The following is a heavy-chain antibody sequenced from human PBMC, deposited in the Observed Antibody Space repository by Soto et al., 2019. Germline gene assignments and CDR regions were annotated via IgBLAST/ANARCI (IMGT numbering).Heavy chain of an antibody. Sequence: GGSLRLSCAASGFTVSSNYMSWVRQAPGKGLEWVSVIYSGGSTYYADSVKGRFTISRHNSKNTLYLQMNSLRAEDTAVYYCARGSDLGYCTNGVCYPPHRYYMDVWGKGTTVTVSS. D-gene: IGHD2-8*01. CDR3: ARGSDLGYCTNGVCYPPHRYYMDV. CDR1: GFTVSSNY. J-gene: IGHJ6*03. V-gene: IGHV3-53*04. CDR2: IYSGGST.